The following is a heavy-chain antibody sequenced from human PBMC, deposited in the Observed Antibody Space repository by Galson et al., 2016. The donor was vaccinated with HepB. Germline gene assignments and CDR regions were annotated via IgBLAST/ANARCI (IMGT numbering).Heavy chain of an antibody. D-gene: IGHD3-10*01. CDR1: GFTFSDYW. Sequence: SLRLSCATSGFTFSDYWMSWVRQAPGKGLEWVANIKGDGSEKNYAESVKGRFDISTDNARKSLSLQMNSLGVGDTALYYCAASSGWTLEHWGQGSLVTVST. CDR2: IKGDGSEK. CDR3: AASSGWTLEH. V-gene: IGHV3-7*03. J-gene: IGHJ4*02.